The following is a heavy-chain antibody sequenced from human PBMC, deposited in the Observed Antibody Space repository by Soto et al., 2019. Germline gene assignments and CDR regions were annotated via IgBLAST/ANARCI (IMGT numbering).Heavy chain of an antibody. J-gene: IGHJ3*02. CDR1: GGSISSYY. D-gene: IGHD2-15*01. CDR2: IYYSGST. V-gene: IGHV4-59*01. CDR3: ARVGWTDAFDI. Sequence: PSETLSLTCTVSGGSISSYYWSWIRQPPGKGLEWIGYIYYSGSTNYNPSLKSRVTISVDTSKNQFSLKLSSVTAADTAVYYCARVGWTDAFDILGQGTMVTVSS.